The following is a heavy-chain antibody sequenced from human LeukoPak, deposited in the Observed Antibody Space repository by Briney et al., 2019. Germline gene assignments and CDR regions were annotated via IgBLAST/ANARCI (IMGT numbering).Heavy chain of an antibody. V-gene: IGHV3-7*01. Sequence: GGSLRLSCAASGFIFSSYAMSWVRQAPGKGLQWVANIKTDGSEKYYVDSVKGRFTISRDNAKNSLYLQMNSLRAEDTAVYYCATYSSLNRREFQYWGQGTLLTVSS. CDR3: ATYSSLNRREFQY. J-gene: IGHJ1*01. CDR2: IKTDGSEK. CDR1: GFIFSSYA. D-gene: IGHD3-22*01.